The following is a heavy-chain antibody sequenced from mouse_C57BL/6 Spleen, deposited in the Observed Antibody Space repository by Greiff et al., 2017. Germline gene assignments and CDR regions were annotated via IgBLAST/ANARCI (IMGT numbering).Heavy chain of an antibody. Sequence: VQLQQSGPELVKPGASVKISCKASGYAFSSSWMNWVKQRPGKGLEWIGRIHPGGGDTNYNGKFKGKATLTADKSSSTAYMQLSSLTSEDSAVYSGERHYDFDYWGQGTTLTVSS. D-gene: IGHD2-4*01. J-gene: IGHJ2*01. V-gene: IGHV1-82*01. CDR2: IHPGGGDT. CDR3: ERHYDFDY. CDR1: GYAFSSSW.